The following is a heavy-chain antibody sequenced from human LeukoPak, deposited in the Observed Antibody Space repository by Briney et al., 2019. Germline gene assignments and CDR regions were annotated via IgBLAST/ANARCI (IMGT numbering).Heavy chain of an antibody. CDR1: GFTFSSYW. D-gene: IGHD6-13*01. J-gene: IGHJ5*02. CDR3: ARDSTIISSSWLNWFDT. CDR2: IKHDGSEK. Sequence: GGSLRLSCAASGFTFSSYWMSWVRHAPAKGMEWVANIKHDGSEKYYVDSVKGRFTISRDNAKNSLYLQMHSLRAEDTAVYYCARDSTIISSSWLNWFDTWGQGTLVTVSS. V-gene: IGHV3-7*01.